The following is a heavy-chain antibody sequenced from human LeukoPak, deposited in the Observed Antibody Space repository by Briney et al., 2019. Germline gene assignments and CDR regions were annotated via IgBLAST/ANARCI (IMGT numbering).Heavy chain of an antibody. CDR1: AFTFSSYW. V-gene: IGHV3-7*01. Sequence: GGSLRLSCAASAFTFSSYWVSWVRHAPGKGLEWVANIKQYGRQKYYVDSVKGRFTISRDNAKNLQYLQMNGMRAEDTALYYCGRVQGYCCGGCYFDYWGQGTLVTVSS. CDR2: IKQYGRQK. D-gene: IGHD2-15*01. CDR3: GRVQGYCCGGCYFDY. J-gene: IGHJ4*02.